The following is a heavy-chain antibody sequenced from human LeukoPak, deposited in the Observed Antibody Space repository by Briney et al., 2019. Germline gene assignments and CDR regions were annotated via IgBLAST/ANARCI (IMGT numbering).Heavy chain of an antibody. CDR1: GFTFSDYY. V-gene: IGHV3-11*01. Sequence: GGSLRLSCAGSGFTFSDYYMSWIRQAPGKGLEWVSYISSSGSTIYYADSVKGRFTISRDNAKNSLYLQMNSLRAEDTAVYYCARGRHYYDSSGYYDFLDYWGQGTLVTVSS. J-gene: IGHJ4*02. D-gene: IGHD3-22*01. CDR3: ARGRHYYDSSGYYDFLDY. CDR2: ISSSGSTI.